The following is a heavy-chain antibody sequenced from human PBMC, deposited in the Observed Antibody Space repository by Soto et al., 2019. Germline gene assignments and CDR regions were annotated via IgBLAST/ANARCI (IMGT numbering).Heavy chain of an antibody. CDR2: IYWDDDK. J-gene: IGHJ4*02. Sequence: QITLKESGPTLVKPTQTLTLTCTLSGFSLFTSGVGVGWIRQPPGEALEWLALIYWDDDKRYSPILRSRLTITNDTSKNQVVLTVTNMEPVDTATYYCALKGDGYRGFKYWGQGTMVTVSS. CDR1: GFSLFTSGVG. D-gene: IGHD5-12*01. CDR3: ALKGDGYRGFKY. V-gene: IGHV2-5*02.